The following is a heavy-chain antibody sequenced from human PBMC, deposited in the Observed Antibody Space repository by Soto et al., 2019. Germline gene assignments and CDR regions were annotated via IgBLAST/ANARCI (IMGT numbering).Heavy chain of an antibody. V-gene: IGHV3-23*01. Sequence: GGSLRLSCAASGFTFAGYAMSWVRQAPGKGLEWVSGITKDGTCTFYANSVKGRFTISRDNSKNTLYLQMNGLRAEDTAVYYCAKDKGAGWGQGTLVTVSS. CDR2: ITKDGTCT. J-gene: IGHJ4*02. CDR1: GFTFAGYA. CDR3: AKDKGAG.